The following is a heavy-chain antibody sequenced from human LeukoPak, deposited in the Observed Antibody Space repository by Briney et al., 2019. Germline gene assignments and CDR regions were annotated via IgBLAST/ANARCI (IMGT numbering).Heavy chain of an antibody. CDR3: AKEGLRFFDF. CDR2: IKWDGGRT. Sequence: GGSLRLSCAASGFTFDDHGMSWVRQAPGKGLEWVSGIKWDGGRTGYADSVKGRFTISRDNSKRTLYLQMNSLRSEDTAVYYCAKEGLRFFDFWGQGTLVTVSS. CDR1: GFTFDDHG. J-gene: IGHJ4*02. V-gene: IGHV3-20*04. D-gene: IGHD5-12*01.